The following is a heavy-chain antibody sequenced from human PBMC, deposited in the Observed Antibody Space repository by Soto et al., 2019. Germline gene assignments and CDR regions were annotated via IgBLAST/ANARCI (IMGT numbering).Heavy chain of an antibody. V-gene: IGHV4-59*01. CDR1: GGSISSYY. D-gene: IGHD3-9*01. Sequence: SETLSLTCTVSGGSISSYYWSWIRQPPGKGLEWIGYIYYSGSTNYNPSLKSRVTISVDTSKNQFSLKLSSVTAADTAVYYCARGRYFDWLSYDYWGQGTLVTVSS. CDR2: IYYSGST. CDR3: ARGRYFDWLSYDY. J-gene: IGHJ4*02.